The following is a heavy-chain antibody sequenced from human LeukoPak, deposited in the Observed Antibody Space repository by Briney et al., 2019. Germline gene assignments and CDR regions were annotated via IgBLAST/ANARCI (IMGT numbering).Heavy chain of an antibody. Sequence: PSETLSLTCTVSGDSVSNSPYYWGWVRQPPGKGLEWIGAISYGGTTYSSPSLKSRVTMDLDKSRNRFSLKLTSVTAADTAVYCCGGNNFYHFQYWGQGALVTVSS. V-gene: IGHV4-39*01. CDR3: GGNNFYHFQY. J-gene: IGHJ4*02. D-gene: IGHD5-24*01. CDR1: GDSVSNSPYY. CDR2: ISYGGTT.